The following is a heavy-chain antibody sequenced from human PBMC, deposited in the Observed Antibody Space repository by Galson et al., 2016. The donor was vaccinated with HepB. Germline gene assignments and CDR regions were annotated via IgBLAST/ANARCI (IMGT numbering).Heavy chain of an antibody. CDR2: IWYDGSQK. J-gene: IGHJ4*02. Sequence: SLRLSCAASGFTFNSFGMHWVRQAPGKGLEWVAVIWYDGSQKYYADSVKGRFTISRDNSKNTRYLQMYSLRAEDTAVYYCAREGANIAVAATAFDSWGQGILVTVSS. D-gene: IGHD6-19*01. CDR3: AREGANIAVAATAFDS. V-gene: IGHV3-33*01. CDR1: GFTFNSFG.